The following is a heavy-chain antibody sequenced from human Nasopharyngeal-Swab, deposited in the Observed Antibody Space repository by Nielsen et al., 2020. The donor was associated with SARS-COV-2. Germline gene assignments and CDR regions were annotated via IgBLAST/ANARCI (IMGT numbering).Heavy chain of an antibody. CDR3: ARSRSAMDV. Sequence: GESLKISCAASGFTFSSYWMHWVRQAPGKGLVWVSRINPDGSSTDYAGPVKGRFTISRDNAKNTLYLQMSSLRAEETAVYYCARSRSAMDVWGQGTTVTVSS. CDR1: GFTFSSYW. CDR2: INPDGSST. V-gene: IGHV3-74*01. J-gene: IGHJ6*02.